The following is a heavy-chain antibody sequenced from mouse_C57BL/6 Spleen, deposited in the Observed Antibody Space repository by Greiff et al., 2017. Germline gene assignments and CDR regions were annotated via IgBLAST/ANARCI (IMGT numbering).Heavy chain of an antibody. Sequence: VQLQQSGTVLARPGASVKMSCKTSGYTFTSYWMHWVKQRPGQGLEWIGAIYPGNSDTSYNQKFKGKAKLTAVTSASTAYMELSSLTNEDSAVYYCTSRITTVNYIDYWGQGTTLTVSS. CDR1: GYTFTSYW. D-gene: IGHD1-1*01. J-gene: IGHJ2*01. CDR3: TSRITTVNYIDY. V-gene: IGHV1-5*01. CDR2: IYPGNSDT.